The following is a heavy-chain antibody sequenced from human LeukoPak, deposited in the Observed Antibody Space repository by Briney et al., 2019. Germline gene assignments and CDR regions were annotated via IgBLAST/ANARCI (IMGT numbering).Heavy chain of an antibody. Sequence: ASVKVSCKASGGSFLNYVISWVRQAPGQGLEWMGGIITMFDTPNYAQKFQGRVTINADESTSTVYMELSSLRSEDTAVYYCARTYYYDRSSADYDGGPLWGDGTLVTVSS. CDR1: GGSFLNYV. CDR2: IITMFDTP. J-gene: IGHJ4*01. V-gene: IGHV1-69*13. D-gene: IGHD3-22*01. CDR3: ARTYYYDRSSADYDGGPL.